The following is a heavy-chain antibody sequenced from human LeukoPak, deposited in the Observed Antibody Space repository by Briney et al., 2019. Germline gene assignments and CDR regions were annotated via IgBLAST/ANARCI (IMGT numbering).Heavy chain of an antibody. J-gene: IGHJ4*02. V-gene: IGHV3-21*04. CDR2: ISPSSHYI. CDR1: GFTFSNYS. Sequence: GGSLRLSCAGSGFTFSNYSINWVRQAPGKGLEWVSSISPSSHYIYYAGSVRGRFTISRDNARDSLYLQMNSLRDEDTAVYYCAKDNIVVVPAAIYYWGQGTLVTVSS. CDR3: AKDNIVVVPAAIYY. D-gene: IGHD2-2*01.